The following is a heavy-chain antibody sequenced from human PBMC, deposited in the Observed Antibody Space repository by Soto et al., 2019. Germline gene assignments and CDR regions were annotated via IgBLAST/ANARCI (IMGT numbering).Heavy chain of an antibody. CDR3: AKTRLYDNNEXHRDGFDV. V-gene: IGHV3-23*01. CDR2: ISGSGTAT. CDR1: GFPFWTYS. D-gene: IGHD3-22*01. J-gene: IGHJ3*01. Sequence: EVKLLESGGGLVQPGGSMRLSCEASGFPFWTYSMSWVRQAPRKGLEWVSGISGSGTATYYTDSVKGRFTVSRDNSKDTLFLQMNTLRVEDTAVYYCAKTRLYDNNEXHRDGFDVWGPGTAVTVSS.